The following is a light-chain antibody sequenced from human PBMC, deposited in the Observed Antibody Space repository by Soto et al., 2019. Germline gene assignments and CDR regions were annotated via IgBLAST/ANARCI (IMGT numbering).Light chain of an antibody. CDR1: QSISTY. V-gene: IGKV1-39*01. CDR2: AAS. Sequence: DIQMTQSPSSLSASVGDRLTSSCRASQSISTYLNWYQQKPGKAPKLLIYAASSWHSGVPSRFSCSGSGTDFTLTISSLPPEDFATYYCPQSYSIPRSCGQGTKLEIK. J-gene: IGKJ2*01. CDR3: PQSYSIPRS.